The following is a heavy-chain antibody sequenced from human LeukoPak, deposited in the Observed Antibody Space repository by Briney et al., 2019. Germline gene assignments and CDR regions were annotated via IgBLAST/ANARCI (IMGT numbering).Heavy chain of an antibody. Sequence: GGSLRVSCAASGFTFSSYGMHWVRQAPGKGLEWVAVISYDGSNKYYADSVKGRFTISRDNSKNTLYLQMNSLRAEDTAVYYCAKGTVVYCDYWGQGTLVTVSS. CDR1: GFTFSSYG. V-gene: IGHV3-30*18. CDR3: AKGTVVYCDY. J-gene: IGHJ4*02. CDR2: ISYDGSNK. D-gene: IGHD2-21*01.